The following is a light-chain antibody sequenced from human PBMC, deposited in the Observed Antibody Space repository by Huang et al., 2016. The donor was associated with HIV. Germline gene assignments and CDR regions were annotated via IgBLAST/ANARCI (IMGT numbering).Light chain of an antibody. V-gene: IGKV2-28*01. Sequence: DIVMTQSPVSLPVNPGEAASISCRSSESLLQSNGNNYLDWYLQKPGQSPQLLIYLGSHRASGVPDRFSGSGSGTHFTLKISRVEAEDVGVYYCIHALRLPLTFGGGTKVEIK. J-gene: IGKJ4*01. CDR1: ESLLQSNGNNY. CDR2: LGS. CDR3: IHALRLPLT.